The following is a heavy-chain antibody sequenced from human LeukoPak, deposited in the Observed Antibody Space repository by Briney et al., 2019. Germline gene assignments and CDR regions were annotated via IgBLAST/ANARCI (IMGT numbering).Heavy chain of an antibody. V-gene: IGHV3-30*04. D-gene: IGHD1-1*01. CDR3: ARGAAEAGTFDS. CDR1: GFTFNYYA. Sequence: GGSLRLSCAASGFTFNYYAMHWVRQAPGKGLGWVAVISYDGTNKYYADSVKGRFTISRDNSKNTLYLQMSSLRPEDTAVYYCARGAAEAGTFDSWGQGTLVTVSS. CDR2: ISYDGTNK. J-gene: IGHJ4*02.